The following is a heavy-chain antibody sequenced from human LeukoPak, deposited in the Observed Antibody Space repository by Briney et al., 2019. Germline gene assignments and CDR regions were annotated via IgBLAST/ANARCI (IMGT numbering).Heavy chain of an antibody. J-gene: IGHJ4*02. D-gene: IGHD4-23*01. CDR2: ISGSGGST. Sequence: GGSLRLSCAASGFTFSSYAMSWVRQAPGKGLEWVSAISGSGGSTYYADSVKGRFTISRDNSKNTLYLQMNSLRAEDTAVYCCAKGGIGGNFNLYYFDYWGQGTLVTVSS. V-gene: IGHV3-23*01. CDR3: AKGGIGGNFNLYYFDY. CDR1: GFTFSSYA.